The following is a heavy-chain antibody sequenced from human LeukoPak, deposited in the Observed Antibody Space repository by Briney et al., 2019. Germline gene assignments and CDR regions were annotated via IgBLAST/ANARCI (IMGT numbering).Heavy chain of an antibody. CDR1: GYSFTSYW. CDR2: IYPGDSDI. Sequence: KPGESLKISCKGSGYSFTSYWIGWVRQMPGKGLEWMGIIYPGDSDITYSPSFQGQAIISADKSIDTSYLQWSSLKASDTAMYYCARRSPSGKDYDFTARLFDTWGQGTLVTVSS. CDR3: ARRSPSGKDYDFTARLFDT. V-gene: IGHV5-51*01. J-gene: IGHJ5*02. D-gene: IGHD4-17*01.